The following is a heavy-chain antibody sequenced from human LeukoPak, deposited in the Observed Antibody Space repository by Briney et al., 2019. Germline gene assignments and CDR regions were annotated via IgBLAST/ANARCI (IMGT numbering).Heavy chain of an antibody. V-gene: IGHV4-59*01. J-gene: IGHJ2*01. CDR2: ISYSGST. Sequence: PSETLSLTCTVSGGSLSSYYWTWIRQPPGKGLEWIGYISYSGSTNYNPSLKSRFTVSLDTSMNQFSLKLTSVTAADTAMYYCAGLPSSWGLDWYFDLWGRGTPVTVSS. CDR1: GGSLSSYY. CDR3: AGLPSSWGLDWYFDL. D-gene: IGHD7-27*01.